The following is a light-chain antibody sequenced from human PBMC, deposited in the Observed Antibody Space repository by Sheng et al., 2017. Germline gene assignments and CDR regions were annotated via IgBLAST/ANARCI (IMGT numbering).Light chain of an antibody. CDR1: QGINNY. J-gene: IGKJ4*02. CDR2: AAS. V-gene: IGKV1D-8*02. Sequence: AIWMTQSPSLLSASTGDRVTITCRVSQGINNYLAWYRQKPGKAPELLIYAASTLQSGVPSRFSGSGSGTDFTLTINCLQSEDFATYYCQQYYGVPLTFGEGPRWRSN. CDR3: QQYYGVPLT.